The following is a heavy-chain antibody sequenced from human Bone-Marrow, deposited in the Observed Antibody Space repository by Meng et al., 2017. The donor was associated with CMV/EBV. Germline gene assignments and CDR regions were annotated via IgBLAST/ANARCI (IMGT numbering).Heavy chain of an antibody. CDR1: GFTFSSYG. V-gene: IGHV3-30*19. J-gene: IGHJ4*02. CDR3: ARESYYDFWSGYYSYFDY. D-gene: IGHD3-3*01. Sequence: GGSLRLSCAASGFTFSSYGMHWVRQAPGKGLEWVAVISYDGSNKYYADSVKGRFTISRDNSKNTLYLQMNSLRAEDTAVYYCARESYYDFWSGYYSYFDYWGQGTLVSVYS. CDR2: ISYDGSNK.